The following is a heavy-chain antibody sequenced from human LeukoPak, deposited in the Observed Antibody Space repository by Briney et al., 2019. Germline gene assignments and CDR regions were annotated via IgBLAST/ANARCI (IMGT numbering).Heavy chain of an antibody. Sequence: SLRLSCAASGFTFDDYAMHWVRQAPGKGLEWVSGISWNSGSIGYADSVKGRFTISRDNAKNSLYLQMNSLRAEDTALYYCAKTISGWYDFDYWGQGTLVTVSS. V-gene: IGHV3-9*01. CDR3: AKTISGWYDFDY. D-gene: IGHD6-19*01. CDR1: GFTFDDYA. CDR2: ISWNSGSI. J-gene: IGHJ4*02.